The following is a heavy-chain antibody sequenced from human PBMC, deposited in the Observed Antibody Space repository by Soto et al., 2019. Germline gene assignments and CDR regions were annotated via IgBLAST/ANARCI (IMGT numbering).Heavy chain of an antibody. CDR1: RFTFSRYA. J-gene: IGHJ3*02. V-gene: IGHV3-23*01. Sequence: GIPRLSCAASRFTFSRYALCWVRQAPGKGLEGGSAISGRGGSTYYADYVKGRFTISRDNSKNTLYLQMNSLRAEDTAGYYCAKTNGYYYSRGALDIWGQGTMVTVAS. D-gene: IGHD3-22*01. CDR2: ISGRGGST. CDR3: AKTNGYYYSRGALDI.